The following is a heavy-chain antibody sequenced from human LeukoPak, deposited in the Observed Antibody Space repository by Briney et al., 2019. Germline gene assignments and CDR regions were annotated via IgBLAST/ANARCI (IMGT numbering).Heavy chain of an antibody. J-gene: IGHJ4*02. D-gene: IGHD6-19*01. Sequence: PSETLSLTCAVYGGSFSGYYWSWIHQPPGKGLEWLGEINHSGSTNYNPSLKSRVTISADTSKNQFSLKLSSVTAADTAVYYCARRPSKGIAVAGQTGGVDYWGQGTLVTVSS. CDR3: ARRPSKGIAVAGQTGGVDY. CDR2: INHSGST. CDR1: GGSFSGYY. V-gene: IGHV4-34*01.